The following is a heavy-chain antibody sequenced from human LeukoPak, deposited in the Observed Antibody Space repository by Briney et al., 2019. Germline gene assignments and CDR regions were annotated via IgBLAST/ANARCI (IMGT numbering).Heavy chain of an antibody. Sequence: GGSLRLSCAASGFTFSSYWMHRVRHARGKGLVWVSRINSDGGSTTYADSVKGRFTISRDNSKNTLYLQMNSLRADDTAIYYCAKDLLRYSGTYFPFDYWGQGTLVTVSS. CDR1: GFTFSSYW. CDR3: AKDLLRYSGTYFPFDY. V-gene: IGHV3-74*01. J-gene: IGHJ4*02. D-gene: IGHD1-26*01. CDR2: INSDGGST.